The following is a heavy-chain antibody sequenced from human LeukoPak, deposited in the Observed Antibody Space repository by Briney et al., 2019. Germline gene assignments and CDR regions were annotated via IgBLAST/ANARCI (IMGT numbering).Heavy chain of an antibody. CDR1: GFSLRTSGVG. V-gene: IGHV2-5*01. CDR3: AHQGGYDILTGYYFDY. Sequence: SGPTLVNPTQTLTLTCTFSGFSLRTSGVGVGWIRQPPGKALEWLALIYWNDDKRYSPSLKSRLTITKDTSKNQVVLTMTNMDPVDTATYYCAHQGGYDILTGYYFDYWGQGTLVTVSS. J-gene: IGHJ4*02. CDR2: IYWNDDK. D-gene: IGHD3-9*01.